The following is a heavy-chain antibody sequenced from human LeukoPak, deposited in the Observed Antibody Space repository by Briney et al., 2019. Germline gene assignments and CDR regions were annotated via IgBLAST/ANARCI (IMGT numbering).Heavy chain of an antibody. CDR3: ADLVVPAATGGH. Sequence: SETLSLTCAVYGGSFSGYYWSWIRQPPGKGLEWIGEINHSGSTNYNPSLKSRVTISVDTSKNQFSLKLSSVTAADTAVYYCADLVVPAATGGHWGQGTLVTVSS. CDR1: GGSFSGYY. CDR2: INHSGST. D-gene: IGHD2-2*01. V-gene: IGHV4-34*01. J-gene: IGHJ4*02.